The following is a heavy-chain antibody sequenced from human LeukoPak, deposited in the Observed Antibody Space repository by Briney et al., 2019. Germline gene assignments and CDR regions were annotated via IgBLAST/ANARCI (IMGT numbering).Heavy chain of an antibody. CDR3: ARGRYSSGWSSNWFDP. V-gene: IGHV4-34*01. CDR1: GGSFSGYY. J-gene: IGHJ5*02. D-gene: IGHD6-19*01. Sequence: SETLSLTCAVYGGSFSGYYWSWIRQPPGKGLEWIGEINHSGSTNYNPSLKSRVTISVDTSKSQFSLKLSSVTAADTAVYYCARGRYSSGWSSNWFDPWGQGTLVTVSS. CDR2: INHSGST.